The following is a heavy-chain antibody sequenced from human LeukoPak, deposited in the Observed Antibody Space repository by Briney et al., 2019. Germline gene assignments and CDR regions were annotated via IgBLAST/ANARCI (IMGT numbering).Heavy chain of an antibody. CDR3: AKNYYYDSSGYSD. CDR1: GFTFSSYG. V-gene: IGHV3-23*01. D-gene: IGHD3-22*01. Sequence: QTGGSLRLSCAASGFTFSSYGMSWVRQAPGKGLEWVSAISGSGGSTYYADSVKGRFTISRDNSKNTLYLQMNSLRAEDTAVYYCAKNYYYDSSGYSDWGQGTLVTVSS. CDR2: ISGSGGST. J-gene: IGHJ4*02.